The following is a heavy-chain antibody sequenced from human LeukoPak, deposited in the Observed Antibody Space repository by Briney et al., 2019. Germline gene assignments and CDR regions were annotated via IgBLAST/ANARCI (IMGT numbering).Heavy chain of an antibody. CDR3: ARTKGIAVAGTPPDY. D-gene: IGHD6-19*01. CDR2: ISYDGSNK. Sequence: GGSLRLSCAASGFTFSSYSMHWVRQAPGKGLEWVAVISYDGSNKYYADSVKGRFTISRDNSKNTLSPQMNSLRAEDTAMYYCARTKGIAVAGTPPDYWGQGTLVTVSS. J-gene: IGHJ4*02. CDR1: GFTFSSYS. V-gene: IGHV3-30*04.